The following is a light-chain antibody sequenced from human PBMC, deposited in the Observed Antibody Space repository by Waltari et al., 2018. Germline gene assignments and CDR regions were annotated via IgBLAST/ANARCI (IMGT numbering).Light chain of an antibody. J-gene: IGLJ2*01. V-gene: IGLV3-21*03. CDR3: QVWDIDSDPSVV. Sequence: SYVLTQPPSVSVAPGRTARITCGGNNLGTKTAHWYQQKQGQAPVMVVYDDIDRPSGIPERFSGSNSGNTATLIINRVEAGDEADYYCQVWDIDSDPSVVFGGGTKLTVL. CDR2: DDI. CDR1: NLGTKT.